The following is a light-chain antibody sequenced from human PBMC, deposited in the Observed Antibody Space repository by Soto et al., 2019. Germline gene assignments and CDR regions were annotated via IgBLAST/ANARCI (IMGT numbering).Light chain of an antibody. CDR3: QHYNSYSEA. V-gene: IGKV1-5*01. CDR1: QTISTW. CDR2: DAS. Sequence: DIQVTQSPPTLSASVGDRVTITCRASQTISTWMAWYQQKPGKAPKLLVYDASTLESGVPSRFSGSGSGTESTLTISSLQPDDFATYYCQHYNSYSEAFGQGAKVDIK. J-gene: IGKJ1*01.